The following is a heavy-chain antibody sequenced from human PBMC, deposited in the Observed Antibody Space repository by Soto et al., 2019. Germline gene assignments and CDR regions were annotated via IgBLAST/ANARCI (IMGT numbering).Heavy chain of an antibody. CDR3: IQSRCGGDCLQSYASHYYYGLDV. V-gene: IGHV2-5*02. Sequence: QITLKESGPTLVKPTQTLTLTCTFSGFSLSTSGVGVGWIRQPPGKALEWLVLIYWDDDKRYSPSLRSRLTISKDTSKNQVVLTMTNMDPADTATYYCIQSRCGGDCLQSYASHYYYGLDVW. CDR1: GFSLSTSGVG. D-gene: IGHD2-21*02. J-gene: IGHJ6*01. CDR2: IYWDDDK.